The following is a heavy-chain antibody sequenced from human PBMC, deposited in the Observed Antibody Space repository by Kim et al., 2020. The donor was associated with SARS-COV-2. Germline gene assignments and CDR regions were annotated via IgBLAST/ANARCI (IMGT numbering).Heavy chain of an antibody. CDR1: GFTFDDYA. V-gene: IGHV3-43*02. J-gene: IGHJ4*02. D-gene: IGHD3-22*01. CDR2: ISGDGGST. Sequence: GGSLRLSCAASGFTFDDYAMHWVRQTPGKGLEWVSLISGDGGSTFYADSVNGRFTISRDNSKDSLELQMDSLTTEDTAFYYCAKDMGSGYHQFGVAYWGQGTLVTVSS. CDR3: AKDMGSGYHQFGVAY.